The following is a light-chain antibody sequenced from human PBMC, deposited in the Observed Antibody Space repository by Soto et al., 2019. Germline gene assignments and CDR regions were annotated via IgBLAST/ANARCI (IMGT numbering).Light chain of an antibody. CDR3: QHYNNRSPIT. CDR1: QSVSXK. V-gene: IGKV3-15*01. Sequence: QCPATLSGSRVDRASRSCRASQSVSXKLAWYQQKTGQAPRILIYDAXTRATVIPARFSGSGSGREFTLNLISMQSADFCGSYCQHYNNRSPITFGEGTQVDIK. J-gene: IGKJ3*01. CDR2: DAX.